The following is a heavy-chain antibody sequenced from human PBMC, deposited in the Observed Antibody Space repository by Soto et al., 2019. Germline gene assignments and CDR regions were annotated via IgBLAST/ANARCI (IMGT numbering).Heavy chain of an antibody. V-gene: IGHV1-18*01. D-gene: IGHD3-22*01. Sequence: GASVKVSCKASGYTFTSYGISWVRQAPGQGLEWMGWISAYNGNTNYAQKLQGRVTMTTDTSTSTAYMELRSLRSDDTAVYYCARDTIRGVVVVYDDAFDIWGQGTMVPVSS. CDR3: ARDTIRGVVVVYDDAFDI. CDR2: ISAYNGNT. J-gene: IGHJ3*02. CDR1: GYTFTSYG.